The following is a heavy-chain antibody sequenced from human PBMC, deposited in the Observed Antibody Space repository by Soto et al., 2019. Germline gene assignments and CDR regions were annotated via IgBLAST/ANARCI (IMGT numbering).Heavy chain of an antibody. D-gene: IGHD3-16*01. CDR3: PKLAASNANYGYFDY. Sequence: PGGSLRLSCAVSGLNFGDYGIHWVRQVPGKGLEGRSGISLDNLKLGYAGSVKGRFTISKDSGDNSLYQHISNLRVDNATLYYSPKLAASNANYGYFDYSGPGTLVTVSS. CDR1: GLNFGDYG. V-gene: IGHV3-9*01. CDR2: ISLDNLKL. J-gene: IGHJ4*02.